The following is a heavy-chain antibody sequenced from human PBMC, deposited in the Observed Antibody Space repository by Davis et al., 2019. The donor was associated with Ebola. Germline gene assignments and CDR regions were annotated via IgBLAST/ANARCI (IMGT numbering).Heavy chain of an antibody. CDR2: ISGSGGST. D-gene: IGHD4-23*01. Sequence: PGGSLRLSCAASGFTVSSNYMSWVRQAPGKGLEWVSAISGSGGSTYYADSVKGRFTISRDNSKNTLYLQMNSLRAEDTAVYYCAKDTVVTRGTFDYWGQGTLVTVSS. J-gene: IGHJ4*02. CDR1: GFTVSSNY. V-gene: IGHV3-23*01. CDR3: AKDTVVTRGTFDY.